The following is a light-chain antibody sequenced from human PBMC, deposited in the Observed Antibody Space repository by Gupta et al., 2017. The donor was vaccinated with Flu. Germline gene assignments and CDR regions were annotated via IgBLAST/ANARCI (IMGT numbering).Light chain of an antibody. V-gene: IGKV4-1*01. CDR2: WAS. CDR1: QSVFYSSTNKNY. J-gene: IGKJ2*01. Sequence: DIVMTQSPDSLAVSLGERATINCKSSQSVFYSSTNKNYLAWYQQKQGQPPKLLIYWASNRQSGVPDRFSGSGSGTDFTLTISSLQAEDVAVYYGQQYFNTPYTFGQGTKLEIK. CDR3: QQYFNTPYT.